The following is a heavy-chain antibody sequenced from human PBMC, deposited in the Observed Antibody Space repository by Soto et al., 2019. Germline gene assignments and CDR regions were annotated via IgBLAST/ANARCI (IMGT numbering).Heavy chain of an antibody. D-gene: IGHD4-17*01. CDR2: ISSNGGST. J-gene: IGHJ4*02. Sequence: EVQLLESGGGLVQPGGSLRLSCSASGFIFRNYNMHWVRQARGKGLEYVSGISSNGGSTFYADSVKGRFSISRDNSKNTLHLQMGSLRPEDMGTYYCARADYGTFDNWGQGTLVAVSS. CDR3: ARADYGTFDN. V-gene: IGHV3-64*07. CDR1: GFIFRNYN.